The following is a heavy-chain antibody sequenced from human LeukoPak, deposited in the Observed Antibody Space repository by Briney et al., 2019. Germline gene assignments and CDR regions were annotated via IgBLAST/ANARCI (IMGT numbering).Heavy chain of an antibody. V-gene: IGHV1-2*02. Sequence: ASVKVSCKASGYTFTGYYMHWVRQAPGQGLEWMGWINPNSGGTNYAQKFQGRVTMTRDTSISTAYMELSRLRSDDTAVYYCARDRGELLNRRAFDIWGQGTMVTVSS. D-gene: IGHD1-26*01. J-gene: IGHJ3*02. CDR3: ARDRGELLNRRAFDI. CDR2: INPNSGGT. CDR1: GYTFTGYY.